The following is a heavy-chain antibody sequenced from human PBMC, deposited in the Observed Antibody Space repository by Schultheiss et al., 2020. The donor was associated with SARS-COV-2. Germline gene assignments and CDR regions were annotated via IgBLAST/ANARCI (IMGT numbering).Heavy chain of an antibody. J-gene: IGHJ4*02. D-gene: IGHD5-24*01. CDR2: IKQDGSVK. Sequence: GGSLRLSCAASGFTFRNYWMSWVRQAPGKGLEWVANIKQDGSVKHYVASVRGRFIASRDNDKNSLDLQMNSLRGDDTAVYYWVKEGEEMGTSWGQGTLVTVSS. CDR1: GFTFRNYW. CDR3: VKEGEEMGTS. V-gene: IGHV3-7*03.